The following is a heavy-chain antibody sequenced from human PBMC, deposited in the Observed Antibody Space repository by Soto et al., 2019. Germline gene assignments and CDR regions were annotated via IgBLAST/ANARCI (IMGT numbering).Heavy chain of an antibody. CDR2: IWYDGSNK. CDR3: ARDVRYCSSTSCYYYGMDV. D-gene: IGHD2-2*01. CDR1: GFTFSSYG. Sequence: QVQLVESGGGVVQPGRSLRLSCAASGFTFSSYGMHWVRQAPGKGLEWVAVIWYDGSNKYYADSVKGRFTISRDNSKNPLYLQMNSLRAEDTAVYYCARDVRYCSSTSCYYYGMDVWGQGTTVTVSS. J-gene: IGHJ6*02. V-gene: IGHV3-33*01.